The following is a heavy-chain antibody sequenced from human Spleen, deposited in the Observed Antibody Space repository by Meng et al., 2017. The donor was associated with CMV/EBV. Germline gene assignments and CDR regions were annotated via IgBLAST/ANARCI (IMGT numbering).Heavy chain of an antibody. CDR1: EYTFTGYY. D-gene: IGHD6-19*01. CDR3: ARDKSRIIIELAVAVCMDV. J-gene: IGHJ6*02. Sequence: ASVKVSCKASEYTFTGYYLHWVRQAPGQGLEWMGWINPNSGDSTHAQKFQGRVTMTRDTSISTVYMELSRLRSDDMAVYYCARDKSRIIIELAVAVCMDVWGQGTTVTVSS. CDR2: INPNSGDS. V-gene: IGHV1-2*02.